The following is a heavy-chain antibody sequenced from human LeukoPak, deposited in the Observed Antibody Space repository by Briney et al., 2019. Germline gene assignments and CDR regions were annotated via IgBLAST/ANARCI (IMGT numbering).Heavy chain of an antibody. CDR2: INQDGSDH. CDR1: GFTFSSYW. CDR3: VRGRPY. J-gene: IGHJ4*02. Sequence: AGGSLRLSCTVSGFTFSSYWINWVRQAPGKGPEWVASINQDGSDHYYVDSVKGRFTISRDNAKDSLYLQMSSLRVEDTAVYYCVRGRPYWGQGTLVTVSS. V-gene: IGHV3-7*05.